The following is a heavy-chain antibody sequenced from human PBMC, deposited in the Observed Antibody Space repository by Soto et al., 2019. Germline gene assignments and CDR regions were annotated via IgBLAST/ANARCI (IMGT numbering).Heavy chain of an antibody. D-gene: IGHD6-19*01. CDR2: ISYDGSNK. Sequence: QVQLVESGGGVVQPGRSLRLSCAASGFTFSSYAMHWVRQAPGKGLEWVAVISYDGSNKYYADSVKGRFTISRDNSNNTLYLQMTSLRAEDTAVYYCARSRWLGNYYYYSGMDVWGQGTTVTVSS. J-gene: IGHJ6*02. CDR3: ARSRWLGNYYYYSGMDV. CDR1: GFTFSSYA. V-gene: IGHV3-30-3*01.